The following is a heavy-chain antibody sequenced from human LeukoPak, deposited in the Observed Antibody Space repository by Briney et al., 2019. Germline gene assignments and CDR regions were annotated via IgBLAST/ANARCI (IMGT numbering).Heavy chain of an antibody. CDR2: ISSSSGYI. CDR3: AREFGYCTNGVCYTPNWFDP. D-gene: IGHD2-8*01. J-gene: IGHJ5*02. Sequence: GGSLRLSCAASGFTFSSYSMNWVRQAPGKGLEWVSSISSSSGYIYYADSVKGRFTISRDNAKNSLYLQMNSLRAEDTAVYYCAREFGYCTNGVCYTPNWFDPWGQGTLVTVSS. V-gene: IGHV3-21*01. CDR1: GFTFSSYS.